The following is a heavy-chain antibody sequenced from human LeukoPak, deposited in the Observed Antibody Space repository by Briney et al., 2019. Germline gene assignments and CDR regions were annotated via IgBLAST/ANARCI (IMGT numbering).Heavy chain of an antibody. CDR3: ARDHWLFSSKTWYYYGMDV. D-gene: IGHD3-9*01. CDR1: GGSISSGSYY. V-gene: IGHV4-61*02. CDR2: IYTSGSA. Sequence: SQTLSLTCTVSGGSISSGSYYWSWIRQPAGKGLEWIGRIYTSGSASYNPSLKSRVTIFVDTSKNVFSLILTSVSASDTAIYYCARDHWLFSSKTWYYYGMDVWGQGTTVTVSS. J-gene: IGHJ6*02.